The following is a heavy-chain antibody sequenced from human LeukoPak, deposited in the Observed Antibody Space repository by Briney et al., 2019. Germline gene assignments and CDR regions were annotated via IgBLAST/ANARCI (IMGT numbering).Heavy chain of an antibody. D-gene: IGHD5-18*01. Sequence: SETLSLTCSVSGGPISGYYWSWIRQPPGKGLEYIGYVYYSGSTNYNPSLKSRVAMSLDTSRNQFSLKLSSVTAADTAVYYCARDRMDTAVVGPYYYTDVWGKGTTVTVSS. CDR2: VYYSGST. J-gene: IGHJ6*03. CDR1: GGPISGYY. CDR3: ARDRMDTAVVGPYYYTDV. V-gene: IGHV4-59*12.